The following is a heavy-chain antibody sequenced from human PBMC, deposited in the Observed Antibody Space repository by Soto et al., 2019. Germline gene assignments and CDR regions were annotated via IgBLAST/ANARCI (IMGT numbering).Heavy chain of an antibody. J-gene: IGHJ6*02. D-gene: IGHD6-13*01. CDR3: ARDGGYSSSDPVYYGMDV. V-gene: IGHV1-18*04. Sequence: ASVKVSCKASGYTFTGYYMPWVRQAPGQGLEWMGWISAYNGNTNYAQKLQGRVTMTTDTSTSTAYMELRSLRSDDTAVYYCARDGGYSSSDPVYYGMDVWGQGTTVTVSS. CDR1: GYTFTGYY. CDR2: ISAYNGNT.